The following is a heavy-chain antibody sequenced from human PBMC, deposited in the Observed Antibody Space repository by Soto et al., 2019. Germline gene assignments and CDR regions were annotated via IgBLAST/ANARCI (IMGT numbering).Heavy chain of an antibody. D-gene: IGHD6-13*01. Sequence: ASVKVSCKASGYTFTSYGISWVRQAPGQGLEWMGWISAYNGNTNYAQKLQGRVTMTTDTSTSTAYMELRSLRSDDTAVYYCARDILEPFIAAAGIPPQYYYYGMDVWGQGTTVTVSS. J-gene: IGHJ6*02. CDR3: ARDILEPFIAAAGIPPQYYYYGMDV. V-gene: IGHV1-18*01. CDR1: GYTFTSYG. CDR2: ISAYNGNT.